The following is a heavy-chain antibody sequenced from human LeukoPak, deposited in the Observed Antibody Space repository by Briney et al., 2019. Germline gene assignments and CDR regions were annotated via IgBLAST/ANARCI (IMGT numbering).Heavy chain of an antibody. CDR1: GGSISGTNW. J-gene: IGHJ4*02. Sequence: SETLSLTCGVSGGSISGTNWWSRVRQPPGQGLEWIGEISLAGQTNYNPSLNGRVTMSLDKSSNQLSLNLTSVTAADTATYYCSRENGAFSPFGYWGQGTLVTVLS. V-gene: IGHV4/OR15-8*02. D-gene: IGHD2-8*01. CDR3: SRENGAFSPFGY. CDR2: ISLAGQT.